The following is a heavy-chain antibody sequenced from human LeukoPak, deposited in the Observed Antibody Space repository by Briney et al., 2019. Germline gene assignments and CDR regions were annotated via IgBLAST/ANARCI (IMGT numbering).Heavy chain of an antibody. CDR1: GYTFTSYA. D-gene: IGHD3-10*01. V-gene: IGHV7-4-1*01. CDR3: ARAGGAMVRGPNRCFDP. Sequence: GASVKVSCKASGYTFTSYAMNWVRQAPGQGLEWMGWINTNTGNPTYAQGFTGRFVFSLDTSVSTAYLQICSLKAEDTAVYYCARAGGAMVRGPNRCFDPWGQGTLVTVSS. CDR2: INTNTGNP. J-gene: IGHJ5*02.